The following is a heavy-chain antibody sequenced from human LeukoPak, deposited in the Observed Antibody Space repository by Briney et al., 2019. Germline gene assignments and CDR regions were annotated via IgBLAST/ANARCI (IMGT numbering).Heavy chain of an antibody. J-gene: IGHJ3*02. CDR1: GFTFINAW. V-gene: IGHV3-15*01. CDR3: TAFWGYAFDI. CDR2: IKSKTDGGTT. D-gene: IGHD7-27*01. Sequence: GGSLRLSCAACGFTFINAWMSWVRQAPGKGLEWVGRIKSKTDGGTTDYAAPVKGRFTISRDDSKNTLYLHMSSLKTEDTAVYYCTAFWGYAFDIGGQGNVVTVFS.